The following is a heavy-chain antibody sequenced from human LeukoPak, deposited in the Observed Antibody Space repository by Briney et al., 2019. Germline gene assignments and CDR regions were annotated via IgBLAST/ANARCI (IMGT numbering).Heavy chain of an antibody. Sequence: PGGSLRLSCAASGFTFSDYYMSWIRQAPGKGLECVSAISGGGPVTYYTDSVKGRFTISRDNSKNTLYLEMNSLRAEDTAVYYCARRGSSGWYDYWGQGTLVTVSS. CDR1: GFTFSDYY. V-gene: IGHV3-23*01. CDR3: ARRGSSGWYDY. D-gene: IGHD6-19*01. CDR2: ISGGGPVT. J-gene: IGHJ4*02.